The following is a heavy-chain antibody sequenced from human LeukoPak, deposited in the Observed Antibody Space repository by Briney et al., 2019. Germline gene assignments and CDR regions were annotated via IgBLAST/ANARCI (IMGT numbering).Heavy chain of an antibody. CDR3: AREVVVNLKRLYNWFDP. Sequence: SETLSLTCTVSGGSISSGDYYWSWIRQPPGKGLEWIGYIYYSGSTYYNPSLKSRVTISVDTSKNQFSLKLSSVTAADTAVYYCAREVVVNLKRLYNWFDPWGQGTLVTVSS. CDR2: IYYSGST. D-gene: IGHD2-21*01. J-gene: IGHJ5*02. V-gene: IGHV4-30-4*01. CDR1: GGSISSGDYY.